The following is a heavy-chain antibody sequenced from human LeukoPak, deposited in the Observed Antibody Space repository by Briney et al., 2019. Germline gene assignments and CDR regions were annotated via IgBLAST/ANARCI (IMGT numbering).Heavy chain of an antibody. J-gene: IGHJ4*02. D-gene: IGHD3-9*01. CDR2: IYHSGTA. V-gene: IGHV4-4*02. Sequence: PSGTLSLTCAVSGGSISSNNWWSWVRQPPGKGLEWIGEIYHSGTANYNPSLKSRVTMSVDKSKNQFSLKLSSVTAADTAVYYCARALLRYFDWPKYYFDYWGQGTLVTVSS. CDR3: ARALLRYFDWPKYYFDY. CDR1: GGSISSNNW.